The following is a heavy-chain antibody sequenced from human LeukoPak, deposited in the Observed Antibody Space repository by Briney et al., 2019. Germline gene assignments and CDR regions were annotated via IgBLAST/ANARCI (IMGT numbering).Heavy chain of an antibody. V-gene: IGHV4-34*01. J-gene: IGHJ4*02. CDR3: ARGRGDFWSGYYPFFFDY. CDR2: INHSGST. Sequence: SETLSLTCAVYGGSFSGYYWSWIRQPPGKGLEWIGEINHSGSTNYNPSLKSRVTISVDTSKNQFSLKLSSVTAADTAVYYCARGRGDFWSGYYPFFFDYWGRGTLVTVSS. D-gene: IGHD3-3*01. CDR1: GGSFSGYY.